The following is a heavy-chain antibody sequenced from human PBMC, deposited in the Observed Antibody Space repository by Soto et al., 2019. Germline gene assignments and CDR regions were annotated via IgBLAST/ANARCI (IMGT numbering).Heavy chain of an antibody. V-gene: IGHV3-23*01. D-gene: IGHD1-26*01. Sequence: GGSLRLSCAASGLIFSDYAVSWVRQAPGKGLECVACISGSGGDTFYADSVKGRFTISRDNSKNTLSLHMNSLRVDDTAVYFCAKDRFGIVAPVDYWGQGTLVTVSS. CDR2: ISGSGGDT. CDR1: GLIFSDYA. J-gene: IGHJ4*02. CDR3: AKDRFGIVAPVDY.